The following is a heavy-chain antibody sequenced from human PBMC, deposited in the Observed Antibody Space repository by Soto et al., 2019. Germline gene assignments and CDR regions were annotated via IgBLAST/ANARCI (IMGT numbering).Heavy chain of an antibody. Sequence: EVQLVDSGGGLVQPGGSLRLSCAGSGFTFSNYWMHWVRQAPGKGLEWVSRIDHDGPTDYADSVRGRFTISRDDAENTLYLQMNSLRPEDTVVYYCVRDSHGDYWGQGTLVTGSS. V-gene: IGHV3-74*01. CDR2: IDHDGPT. CDR1: GFTFSNYW. J-gene: IGHJ4*02. CDR3: VRDSHGDY.